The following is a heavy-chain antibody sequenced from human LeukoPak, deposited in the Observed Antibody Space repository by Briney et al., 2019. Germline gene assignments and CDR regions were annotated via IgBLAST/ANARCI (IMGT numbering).Heavy chain of an antibody. J-gene: IGHJ4*02. D-gene: IGHD6-6*01. V-gene: IGHV3-30*18. CDR2: ISYDGSNK. Sequence: GGSLTLSCAASGFTFSSYGMHWVRQAPGKWLEWVAVISYDGSNKYYADSVKGRFTISRDNSKNTRYLQMNSLRAEDTAVYYCAKGSSGDYWGQGTLVTVSS. CDR1: GFTFSSYG. CDR3: AKGSSGDY.